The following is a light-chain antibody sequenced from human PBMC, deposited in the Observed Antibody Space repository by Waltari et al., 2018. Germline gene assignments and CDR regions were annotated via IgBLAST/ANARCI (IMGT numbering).Light chain of an antibody. CDR3: CSYTSSNSYV. V-gene: IGLV2-14*01. CDR1: SSDVGGYKY. CDR2: DVS. J-gene: IGLJ1*01. Sequence: QSALTQPASVSGSPGQSITISCAGTSSDVGGYKYVAWYQQHPGKAPKLMIYDVSKSPSGVSNRFSGSKSGKTASLTISGLQAGDEAEYYCCSYTSSNSYVFGTGTKVTVL.